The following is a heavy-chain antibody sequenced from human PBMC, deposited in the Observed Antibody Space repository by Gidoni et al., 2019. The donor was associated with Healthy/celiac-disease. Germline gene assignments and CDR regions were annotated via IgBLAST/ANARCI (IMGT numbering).Heavy chain of an antibody. V-gene: IGHV4-61*02. CDR1: GGSISSGSYY. CDR2: IYTSGST. Sequence: QVQLQESGPGLVKPSQTLSLTCTVSGGSISSGSYYWSWIRQPAGKGLEWIGRIYTSGSTNYNPSLKSRVTISVDTSKNQFSLKLSSVTAADTAVYYCARDTKDVEATSSYYYYYYYMDVWGKGTTVTVSS. J-gene: IGHJ6*03. CDR3: ARDTKDVEATSSYYYYYYYMDV. D-gene: IGHD5-12*01.